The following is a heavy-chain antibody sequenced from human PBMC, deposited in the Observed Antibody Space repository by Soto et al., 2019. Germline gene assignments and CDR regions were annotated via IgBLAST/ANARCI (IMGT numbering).Heavy chain of an antibody. D-gene: IGHD6-13*01. J-gene: IGHJ5*02. CDR1: GDSISSSTYY. V-gene: IGHV4-39*02. CDR3: PRDGDSSSWRRFDP. Sequence: SETLSLTCSVSGDSISSSTYYWGWMRQPPGKGLEWIARINYSGNTYYNPSLKSRVTISVDTSKNQFSLKLSSATAADTAVYYCPRDGDSSSWRRFDPWGQGTLVTVSS. CDR2: INYSGNT.